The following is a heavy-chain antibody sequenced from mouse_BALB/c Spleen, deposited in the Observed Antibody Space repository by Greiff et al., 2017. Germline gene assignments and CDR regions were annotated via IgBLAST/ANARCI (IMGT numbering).Heavy chain of an antibody. Sequence: VQLQQPGAELVKPGASVKMSCKASGYTFTSYNMHWVKQTPGQGLEWIGAIYPGNGDTSYNQKFKGKATLTADKSSSTAYMQLSSLTSEDSAVYYCARGGTLYAMDYWGQGTSVTVSS. V-gene: IGHV1-12*01. D-gene: IGHD2-14*01. J-gene: IGHJ4*01. CDR3: ARGGTLYAMDY. CDR1: GYTFTSYN. CDR2: IYPGNGDT.